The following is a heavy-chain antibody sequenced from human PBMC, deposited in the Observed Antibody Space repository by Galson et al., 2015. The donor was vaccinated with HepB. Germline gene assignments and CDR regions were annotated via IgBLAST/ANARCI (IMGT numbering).Heavy chain of an antibody. D-gene: IGHD5-24*01. Sequence: CAISGDSVSSTITTWNWIRQSLSRGLEWLGRTYYRSKWYSDYALSVKSRITINPDPSKNQFSLQLNSVTAEDTAVYYCAKSSLTGATDYWGQGTLVTVSS. CDR2: TYYRSKWYS. CDR3: AKSSLTGATDY. J-gene: IGHJ4*02. V-gene: IGHV6-1*01. CDR1: GDSVSSTITT.